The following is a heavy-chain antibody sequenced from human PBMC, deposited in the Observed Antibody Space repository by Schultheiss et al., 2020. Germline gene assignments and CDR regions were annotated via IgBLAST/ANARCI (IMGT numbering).Heavy chain of an antibody. CDR2: IYTSGST. Sequence: SATLSLTCTVSGGSISSYYWSWIRQPAGKGLEWIGRIYTSGSTNYNPSLKSRVTISVDTSKNQFSLKLSSVTAADTAVYYCARGLRHTHDLDVWGQGTTVTGSS. V-gene: IGHV4-4*07. CDR3: ARGLRHTHDLDV. CDR1: GGSISSYY. J-gene: IGHJ6*02.